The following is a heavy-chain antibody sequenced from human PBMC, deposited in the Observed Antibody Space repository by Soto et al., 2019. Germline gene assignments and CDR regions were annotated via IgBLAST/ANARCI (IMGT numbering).Heavy chain of an antibody. J-gene: IGHJ4*02. CDR1: GYTFTSYG. Sequence: ASVKVSCKASGYTFTSYGISWVRQAPGQGLEWMGWISAYNGNTNYAQKLQGRVTMTTDTSTSTAYMELRSLRSDDTAVYYCARNNYYYGSGSYLGHFDYWGQGTLVTVSS. D-gene: IGHD3-10*01. V-gene: IGHV1-18*01. CDR2: ISAYNGNT. CDR3: ARNNYYYGSGSYLGHFDY.